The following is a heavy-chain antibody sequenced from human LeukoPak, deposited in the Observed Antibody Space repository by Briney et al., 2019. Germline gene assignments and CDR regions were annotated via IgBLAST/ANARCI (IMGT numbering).Heavy chain of an antibody. CDR2: ISSSSSYI. D-gene: IGHD6-13*01. J-gene: IGHJ4*02. V-gene: IGHV3-21*01. CDR3: AREARIAAAGKGTERAVDY. CDR1: GFTFSSYA. Sequence: GGSLRLSCAASGFTFSSYAMNWVRQAPGKGLEWVSSISSSSSYIYYADSVKGRFTISRDNAKNSLYLQMNSLRAEDTAVYYCAREARIAAAGKGTERAVDYWGQGTLVTVSS.